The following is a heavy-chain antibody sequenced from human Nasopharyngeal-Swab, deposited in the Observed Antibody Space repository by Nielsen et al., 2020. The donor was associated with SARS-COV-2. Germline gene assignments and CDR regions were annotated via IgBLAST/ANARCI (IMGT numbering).Heavy chain of an antibody. CDR1: GYNFTTYD. CDR2: MNPNSGNT. J-gene: IGHJ5*02. D-gene: IGHD2-2*01. CDR3: SRGNRYCSSTSCYHWFDP. V-gene: IGHV1-8*01. Sequence: ASVKVSCKASGYNFTTYDFNWVRQATGQGLEWMGWMNPNSGNTGYSQKFQGRVTMTRNTSIRTAYMELSSLRSEDTAVYYCSRGNRYCSSTSCYHWFDPWGQGTLVTVSS.